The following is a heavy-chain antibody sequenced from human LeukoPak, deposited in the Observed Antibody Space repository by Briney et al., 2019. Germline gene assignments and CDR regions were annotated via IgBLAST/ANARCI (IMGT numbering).Heavy chain of an antibody. CDR3: AREGPPAYDISIGYYSGRFDP. CDR2: IYSGGSI. Sequence: GGSLRLSCAASGFTVSSVYMSWVRQAPGKGLEWVAVIYSGGSITYADSVKGRFTISRDNSKNTLYLQMNRLRAEDTAVYYCAREGPPAYDISIGYYSGRFDPRGQGTLVTVSS. J-gene: IGHJ5*02. CDR1: GFTVSSVY. V-gene: IGHV3-66*01. D-gene: IGHD3-9*01.